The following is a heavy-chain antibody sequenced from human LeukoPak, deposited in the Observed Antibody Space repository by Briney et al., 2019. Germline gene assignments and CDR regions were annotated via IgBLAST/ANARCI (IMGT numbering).Heavy chain of an antibody. V-gene: IGHV3-33*01. J-gene: IGHJ4*02. CDR3: AREPAGGVITIDY. D-gene: IGHD3-10*01. CDR2: IWYDGSNK. Sequence: GRSLRLSCAASGFTFSSYGMHWVRQAPGKGLEWVAVIWYDGSNKYYADSVKGRLTISRDNSKNTLYLQMNSLRAEDTAVYYCAREPAGGVITIDYWGQGTLVTVSS. CDR1: GFTFSSYG.